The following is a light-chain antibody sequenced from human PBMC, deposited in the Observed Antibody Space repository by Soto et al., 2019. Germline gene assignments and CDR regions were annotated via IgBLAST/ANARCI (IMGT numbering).Light chain of an antibody. Sequence: EIVLTQSLVTLSLSPGESTTLSCRASQNVRSYLAWYQQRPGQAPRLLIYDASTRATGIPARFSGSGSGTDLTRSISSLEPEDFAVYYCHQRSNWPGTFGGGTKVDIK. V-gene: IGKV3-11*01. CDR1: QNVRSY. CDR2: DAS. CDR3: HQRSNWPGT. J-gene: IGKJ4*02.